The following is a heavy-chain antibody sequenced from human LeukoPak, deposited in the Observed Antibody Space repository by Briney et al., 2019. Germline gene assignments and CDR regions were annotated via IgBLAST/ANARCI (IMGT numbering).Heavy chain of an antibody. CDR2: INHSGST. V-gene: IGHV4-4*02. CDR3: ARGPRSGSYYGRHYYYYMDV. CDR1: GGSISSSNW. D-gene: IGHD1-26*01. Sequence: SETLSLTCAVSGGSISSSNWWSWVRQPPGKGLEWIGEINHSGSTNYNPSLKSRVTISVDTSKNQFSLKLSSVTAADTAVYYCARGPRSGSYYGRHYYYYMDVWGKGTTVTVSS. J-gene: IGHJ6*03.